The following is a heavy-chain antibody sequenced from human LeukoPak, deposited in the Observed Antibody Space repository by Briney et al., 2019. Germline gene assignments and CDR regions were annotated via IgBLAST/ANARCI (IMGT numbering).Heavy chain of an antibody. J-gene: IGHJ6*02. CDR2: IKSKSDGGTT. Sequence: GGSLRLSCAASGFTFSNAWMSWVRQAPGKGLEWVGRIKSKSDGGTTEYAAPVKGRFTISRDDSKNTLYLQMNSLKTEDTAVYYCTTVGDRGYCSSTSCYSYYYYGMDVWGQGTTVTVSS. CDR3: TTVGDRGYCSSTSCYSYYYYGMDV. V-gene: IGHV3-15*01. D-gene: IGHD2-2*01. CDR1: GFTFSNAW.